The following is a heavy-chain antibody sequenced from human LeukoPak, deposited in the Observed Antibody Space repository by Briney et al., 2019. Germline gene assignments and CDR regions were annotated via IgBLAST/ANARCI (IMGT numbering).Heavy chain of an antibody. CDR3: ASAHGPEWSPSLYGMDV. J-gene: IGHJ6*02. V-gene: IGHV1-24*01. D-gene: IGHD3-3*01. Sequence: GASVKVSCKVSGSSLTEFSMHWVRQAPGKGLEWMGTFDPQDGESIYAQKLQGRVTMTTDTSTSTAYMELRSLRSDDTAVYYCASAHGPEWSPSLYGMDVWGQGTTVTVSS. CDR1: GSSLTEFS. CDR2: FDPQDGES.